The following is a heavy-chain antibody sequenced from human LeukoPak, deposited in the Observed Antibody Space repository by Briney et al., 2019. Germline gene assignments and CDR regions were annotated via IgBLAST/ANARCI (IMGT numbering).Heavy chain of an antibody. D-gene: IGHD3-22*01. CDR3: ARDRYYYDSSGYPLDY. Sequence: SETLSLTCTVSGDSISSYYWSWIRQPAGKGLEWIGRIYTSGSTNYNPSLKSRVTMSVDTSKNQFSLKLSSVTAADTAVYYCARDRYYYDSSGYPLDYWGQGTLVTVSS. V-gene: IGHV4-4*07. CDR1: GDSISSYY. J-gene: IGHJ4*02. CDR2: IYTSGST.